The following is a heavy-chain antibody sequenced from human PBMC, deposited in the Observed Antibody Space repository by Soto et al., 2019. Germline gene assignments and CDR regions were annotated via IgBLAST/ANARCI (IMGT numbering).Heavy chain of an antibody. Sequence: ASVKVSCKASGYTFTGYYMHWVRQAPGQGLVWVGCINPNSGGTNYAQKFQGRVTMTRDTSISTCYMELSRLRSDDTAVYYCATDVYCSGGSCYGPLDVW. D-gene: IGHD2-15*01. CDR3: ATDVYCSGGSCYGPLDV. CDR1: GYTFTGYY. CDR2: INPNSGGT. V-gene: IGHV1-2*02. J-gene: IGHJ6*01.